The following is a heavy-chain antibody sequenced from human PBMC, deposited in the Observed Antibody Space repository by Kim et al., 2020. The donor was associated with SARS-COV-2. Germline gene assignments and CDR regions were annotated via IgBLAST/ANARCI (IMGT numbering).Heavy chain of an antibody. D-gene: IGHD2-15*01. J-gene: IGHJ4*02. V-gene: IGHV3-23*01. Sequence: VQGQFTISRDKSKNTLNLQMNSLRAEDTGVYYCAKDVEGYGSGGSCSFDYWGQGTLVTVSS. CDR3: AKDVEGYGSGGSCSFDY.